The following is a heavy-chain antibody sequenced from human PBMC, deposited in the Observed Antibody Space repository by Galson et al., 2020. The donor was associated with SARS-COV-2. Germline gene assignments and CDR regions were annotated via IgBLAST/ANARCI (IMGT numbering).Heavy chain of an antibody. CDR3: ERIRGDCIGGYWYYYFGVDF. V-gene: IGHV2-70*20. J-gene: IGHJ6*02. D-gene: IGHD2-21*02. Sequence: SGHTLVKPTKTLTLNCNFSGFSLTTSGICVTWVRQPPGKALEWLALIDWQDDKYYSTSLKTRLTISKDTPESQVVLTMTDMDPVDTATYYCERIRGDCIGGYWYYYFGVDFWGQVATVTVSS. CDR1: GFSLTTSGIC. CDR2: IDWQDDK.